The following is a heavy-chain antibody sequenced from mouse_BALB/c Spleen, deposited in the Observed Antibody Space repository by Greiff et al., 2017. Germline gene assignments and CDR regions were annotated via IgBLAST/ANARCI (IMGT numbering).Heavy chain of an antibody. CDR1: GFTFSSYA. V-gene: IGHV5-6-5*01. J-gene: IGHJ4*01. CDR3: ARGGDDYSYYYAMDY. CDR2: ISSGGST. D-gene: IGHD2-4*01. Sequence: EVQGVESGGGLVKPGGSLKLSCAASGFTFSSYAMSWVRQTPEKRLEWVASISSGGSTYYPDSVKGRFTISRDNARNILYLQMSSLRSEDTAMYYCARGGDDYSYYYAMDYWGQGTSVTVSS.